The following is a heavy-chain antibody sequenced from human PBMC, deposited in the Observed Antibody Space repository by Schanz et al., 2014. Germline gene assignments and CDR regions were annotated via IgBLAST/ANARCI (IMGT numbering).Heavy chain of an antibody. V-gene: IGHV3-23*04. CDR2: ISGGGGTT. J-gene: IGHJ4*02. D-gene: IGHD3-16*01. CDR1: GFTFSSYA. Sequence: EVQLVESGGGLVQPGGSLRLSCAASGFTFSSYAMSWVRQAPGKGLEWVSAISGGGGTTYYTDSVKGRFTISRDNSKNTVHLQMNSLRSGDTAVYYCTKGRTFGRWGQGTLVTVSS. CDR3: TKGRTFGR.